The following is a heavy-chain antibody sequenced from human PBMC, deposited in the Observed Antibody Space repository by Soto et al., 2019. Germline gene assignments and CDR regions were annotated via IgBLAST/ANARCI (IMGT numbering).Heavy chain of an antibody. V-gene: IGHV1-69*13. D-gene: IGHD3-16*01. Sequence: GASVKVSCKASGGTFSSYAISWVRQAPGQGLEWMGGIIPIFGTANYAQKFQGRVTITADESTSTAYMELSSLRSEDTAVYYCARLDYVSGSPSGMDVWGQGTTVTVSS. J-gene: IGHJ6*02. CDR1: GGTFSSYA. CDR2: IIPIFGTA. CDR3: ARLDYVSGSPSGMDV.